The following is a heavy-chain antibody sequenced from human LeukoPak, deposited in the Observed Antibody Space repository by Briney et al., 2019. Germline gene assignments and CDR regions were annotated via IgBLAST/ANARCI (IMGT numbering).Heavy chain of an antibody. D-gene: IGHD2-15*01. J-gene: IGHJ4*02. CDR2: IIPIFGTA. CDR3: ARRRCSGGSCYSYFDY. V-gene: IGHV1-69*13. CDR1: GYTFTSYG. Sequence: SVKVSCKASGYTFTSYGISWVRQAPGQGLEWMGGIIPIFGTANYAQKFQGRVTITADESTSTAYMELSSLRSEDTAVYYCARRRCSGGSCYSYFDYWGQGTLVAVSS.